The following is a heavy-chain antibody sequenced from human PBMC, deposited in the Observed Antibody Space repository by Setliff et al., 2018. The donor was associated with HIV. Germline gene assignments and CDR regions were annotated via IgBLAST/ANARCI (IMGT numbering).Heavy chain of an antibody. J-gene: IGHJ6*02. CDR1: GFSLSTSGMC. Sequence: SGPTLVNPPQTLTLTCTFSGFSLSTSGMCVSWIRQPPGKALEWLARIDWDDDKRYSPSLTSRLTITKDASKNQVVLQMTNMDPVDTATYYCAHRSEEKSYGMDVWGQGTTVTVSS. CDR3: AHRSEEKSYGMDV. CDR2: IDWDDDK. V-gene: IGHV2-5*08.